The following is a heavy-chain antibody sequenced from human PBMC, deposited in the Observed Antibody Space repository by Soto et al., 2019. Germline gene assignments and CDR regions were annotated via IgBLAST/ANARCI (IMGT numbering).Heavy chain of an antibody. Sequence: EVQLLESGEGLVQPGGSLRLSCAASEFSFGGYAMSWVRQAPGKGLEWVSSISGSGASAFYAASVRGRFTISRDNTGNTVSLQMNSLRAEDTAVYYCAKGSRGYTTYDFDYWGQGTRITVSS. V-gene: IGHV3-23*01. CDR3: AKGSRGYTTYDFDY. CDR2: ISGSGASA. J-gene: IGHJ4*02. CDR1: EFSFGGYA. D-gene: IGHD5-18*01.